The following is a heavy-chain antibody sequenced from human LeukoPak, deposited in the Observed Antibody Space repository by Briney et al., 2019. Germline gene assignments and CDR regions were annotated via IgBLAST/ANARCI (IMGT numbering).Heavy chain of an antibody. D-gene: IGHD3-22*01. J-gene: IGHJ5*02. CDR1: GYTFTTYG. CDR3: ARGPHYYYDSSGYSNWFDP. V-gene: IGHV1-8*02. CDR2: ISPYNDNT. Sequence: GASVKVSCKASGYTFTTYGIVWLRQAPGEGLEWMGWISPYNDNTKYAQKFQGRVTMTRNTSISTAYMELSSLRSEDTAVYYCARGPHYYYDSSGYSNWFDPWGQGTLVTVSS.